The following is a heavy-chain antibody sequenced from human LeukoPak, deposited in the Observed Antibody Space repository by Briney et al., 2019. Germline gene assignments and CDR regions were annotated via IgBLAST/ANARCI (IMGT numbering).Heavy chain of an antibody. D-gene: IGHD3-10*01. CDR2: ISYDGSNK. CDR1: GFTFSSYA. Sequence: GGSLRLSCAASGFTFSSYAMHWVRQAPGKGLEWVAVISYDGSNKYYADSVKGRFTISRDNSKNTLYLQMNSLRAEDTAVYYCASLWSELVRDTMVRELDAFDIWGQGTMVTVSS. V-gene: IGHV3-30-3*01. J-gene: IGHJ3*02. CDR3: ASLWSELVRDTMVRELDAFDI.